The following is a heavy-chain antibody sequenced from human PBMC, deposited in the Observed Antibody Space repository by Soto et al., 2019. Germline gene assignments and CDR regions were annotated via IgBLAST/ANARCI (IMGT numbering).Heavy chain of an antibody. V-gene: IGHV4-34*01. D-gene: IGHD3-9*01. CDR2: INHSGST. Sequence: SETLSLTCAVYGGSFSGYYWSWIRQPPGKGLEWIGEINHSGSTNYNPSLKSRVTISVDTSKNQFSLKLSSVTAADTAVYYCARHLGEDKYYDILTGLLGKHYYYYGMDVWGQGTTVTVSS. J-gene: IGHJ6*02. CDR3: ARHLGEDKYYDILTGLLGKHYYYYGMDV. CDR1: GGSFSGYY.